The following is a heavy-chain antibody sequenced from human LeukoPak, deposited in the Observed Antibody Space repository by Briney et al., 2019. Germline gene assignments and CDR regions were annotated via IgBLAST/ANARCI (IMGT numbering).Heavy chain of an antibody. CDR1: GGSISSSSYY. V-gene: IGHV4-39*01. CDR2: IYYSGST. D-gene: IGHD2-2*01. J-gene: IGHJ5*02. Sequence: PSETLSLTCTVSGGSISSSSYYWGWIRQPPGKGLEWIGSIYYSGSTYYNPSLKSRVTISVDTSKNQFSLKLSSVTVADTAVYYCARHATYCSSTSCYLASWFDPWGQGTLVTVSS. CDR3: ARHATYCSSTSCYLASWFDP.